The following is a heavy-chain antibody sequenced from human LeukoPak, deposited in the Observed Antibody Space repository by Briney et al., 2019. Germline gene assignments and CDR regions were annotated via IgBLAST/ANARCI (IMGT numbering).Heavy chain of an antibody. CDR2: IKEDGSEK. CDR3: VSAPNSYYLDH. V-gene: IGHV3-7*01. J-gene: IGHJ4*02. Sequence: GGSLRLSCAASGFTFTTYLMTWVRQAPGKGLEWVANIKEDGSEKYYVDSVEGRFAISRDNTKNSLYLQMNSLRAEDTAVYFCVSAPNSYYLDHWGQGTLVTVSS. CDR1: GFTFTTYL.